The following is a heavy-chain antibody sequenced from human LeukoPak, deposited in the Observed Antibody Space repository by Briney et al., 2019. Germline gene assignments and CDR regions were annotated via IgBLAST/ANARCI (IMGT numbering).Heavy chain of an antibody. D-gene: IGHD3-10*01. CDR1: GFTFSSYS. V-gene: IGHV3-30*03. J-gene: IGHJ4*02. CDR2: TSSDLNVK. Sequence: GGSLRLSCAASGFTFSSYSMNWVRQAPGKGLEWVAVTSSDLNVKLYADSVKGRFTISRDNSRSTLYLQMNSLRPEDTAIYYCAREGYYGSGSPPSLYFDYWGQGTLVTVSS. CDR3: AREGYYGSGSPPSLYFDY.